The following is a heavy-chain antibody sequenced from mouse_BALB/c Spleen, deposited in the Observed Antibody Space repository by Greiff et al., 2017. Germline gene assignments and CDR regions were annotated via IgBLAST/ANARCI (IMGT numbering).Heavy chain of an antibody. CDR1: GYTFTNYW. V-gene: IGHV1-63*02. CDR2: IYPGGGYT. Sequence: QVQLQQSGAELVRPGTSVKMSCKAAGYTFTNYWIGWVKQRPGPGLEWIGDIYPGGGYTNYNEKFKGKATLTADTSSSTAYMQLSSLTSEDSAIYYCAREGYDYPSWFAYWGQGTLVTVSA. J-gene: IGHJ3*01. CDR3: AREGYDYPSWFAY. D-gene: IGHD2-4*01.